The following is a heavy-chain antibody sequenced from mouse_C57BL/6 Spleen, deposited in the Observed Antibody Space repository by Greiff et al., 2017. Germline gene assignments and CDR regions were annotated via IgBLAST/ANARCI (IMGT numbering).Heavy chain of an antibody. Sequence: QVQLQQPGAELVKPGASVKLSCKASGYTFTSYWMQWVKQRPGQGLEWIGEIDPSDSYTNYNQKFKGKATLTVDTSSSTAYMQLSSLTSEDSAVYYCARREDRSGYAMDYWGQGTSVTVSS. D-gene: IGHD3-2*02. V-gene: IGHV1-50*01. J-gene: IGHJ4*01. CDR3: ARREDRSGYAMDY. CDR1: GYTFTSYW. CDR2: IDPSDSYT.